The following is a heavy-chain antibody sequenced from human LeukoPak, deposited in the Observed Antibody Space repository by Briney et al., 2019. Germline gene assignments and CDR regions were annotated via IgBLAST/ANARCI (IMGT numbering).Heavy chain of an antibody. Sequence: GGSLRLSCAASGFTFSSYAMSWVRQAPGKGLEWVSAISGSGGSTYYADSVKGRFTISRDNSKNTLYLQMNSLRDEDTAVYYCARAGGGYSYGYYWYFDLWGRGTLVTVSS. CDR3: ARAGGGYSYGYYWYFDL. CDR1: GFTFSSYA. D-gene: IGHD5-18*01. V-gene: IGHV3-23*01. CDR2: ISGSGGST. J-gene: IGHJ2*01.